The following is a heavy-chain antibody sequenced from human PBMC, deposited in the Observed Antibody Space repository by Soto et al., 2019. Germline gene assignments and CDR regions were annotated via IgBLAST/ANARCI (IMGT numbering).Heavy chain of an antibody. D-gene: IGHD2-15*01. CDR1: GYTFTGYY. J-gene: IGHJ6*02. CDR2: INPNSGGT. Sequence: ASVKVSCKASGYTFTGYYMHWVRQAPGQGLEWMGWINPNSGGTNYAQKFQGWVTMTRDTSISTAYMELSRLRSDDTAVYYCARDQGYFSGGSCRGLRSYYYYHGMDVWGQGTTVTVSS. V-gene: IGHV1-2*04. CDR3: ARDQGYFSGGSCRGLRSYYYYHGMDV.